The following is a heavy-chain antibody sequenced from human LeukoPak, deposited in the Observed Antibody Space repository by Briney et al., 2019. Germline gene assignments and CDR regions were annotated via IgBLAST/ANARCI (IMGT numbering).Heavy chain of an antibody. D-gene: IGHD3-22*01. CDR1: GGSFSGYY. J-gene: IGHJ6*02. CDR3: ARIPGITMIVASGKGMDV. Sequence: SETPSLTCAVYGGSFSGYYWSWIRQPPGKGLEWIGEINHSGSTNYNPSLKSRVTISVDTSKNQFSLKLSSVTAADTAVYYCARIPGITMIVASGKGMDVWGQGTTVTVSS. CDR2: INHSGST. V-gene: IGHV4-34*01.